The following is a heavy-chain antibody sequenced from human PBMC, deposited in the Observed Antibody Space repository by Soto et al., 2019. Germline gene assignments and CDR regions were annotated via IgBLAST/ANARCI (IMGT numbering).Heavy chain of an antibody. CDR1: GFTFSSYG. J-gene: IGHJ4*02. CDR2: ISYDGSNK. V-gene: IGHV3-30*18. D-gene: IGHD4-17*01. Sequence: PGGSLRLSCAASGFTFSSYGMHWVRQAPGKGLEWVAVISYDGSNKYYADSVKGRFTISRDNSKNTLYLQMNSLRAEDTAVYYCAKDSHTRMGLRYYFDYWGQGTLVTVSS. CDR3: AKDSHTRMGLRYYFDY.